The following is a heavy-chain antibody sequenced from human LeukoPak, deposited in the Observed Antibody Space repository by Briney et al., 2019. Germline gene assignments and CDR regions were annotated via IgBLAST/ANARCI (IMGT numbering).Heavy chain of an antibody. CDR2: IYHSGST. J-gene: IGHJ4*02. CDR3: ARDMGSSWLFDY. D-gene: IGHD6-13*01. CDR1: GYSISSGYY. V-gene: IGHV4-38-2*02. Sequence: SQTLSLTCTVSGYSISSGYYWGWIRQPPGKGLEWIGSIYHSGSTYYNPSLKSRVTISVDTSKNQFSLKLSSVTAADTAVYYCARDMGSSWLFDYWGQGTLVTVSS.